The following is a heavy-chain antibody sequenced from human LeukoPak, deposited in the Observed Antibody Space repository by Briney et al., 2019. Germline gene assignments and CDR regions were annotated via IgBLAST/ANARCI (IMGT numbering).Heavy chain of an antibody. CDR1: GFTFGDYA. V-gene: IGHV3-49*04. D-gene: IGHD3-22*01. Sequence: GGSLRLSCTASGFTFGDYAMTWVRQAPGKGLEWVGFIRSKAYGGTIEYAASVKGRFTISRDDSKSSAYLQMNSLKTEDTAVYYCTSTYYYDSSGYYSSCYFDYWGQGTLVTVSS. CDR2: IRSKAYGGTI. CDR3: TSTYYYDSSGYYSSCYFDY. J-gene: IGHJ4*02.